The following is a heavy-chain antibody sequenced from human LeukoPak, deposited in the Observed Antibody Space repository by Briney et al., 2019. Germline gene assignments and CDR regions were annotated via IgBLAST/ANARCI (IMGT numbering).Heavy chain of an antibody. CDR1: GFTFSSYE. D-gene: IGHD3-10*01. V-gene: IGHV3-48*03. Sequence: TGGSLRLSCAASGFTFSSYEMNWVRQAPGKGLEWVSYISSSGSTIYYADSVKGRFIISRDNAKNTLYLQMNSLRAEDTAVYYGARSGGDAFDIWAQGTVVTVSS. CDR2: ISSSGSTI. CDR3: ARSGGDAFDI. J-gene: IGHJ3*02.